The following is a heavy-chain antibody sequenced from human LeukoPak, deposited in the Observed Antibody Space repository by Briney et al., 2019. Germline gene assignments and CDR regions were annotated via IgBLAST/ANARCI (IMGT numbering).Heavy chain of an antibody. D-gene: IGHD6-13*01. CDR1: GYTFTSYY. J-gene: IGHJ1*01. CDR3: ARVGVSGRIAAAGTHFQH. V-gene: IGHV1-46*01. CDR2: INPSGGST. Sequence: ASVKVSCKASGYTFTSYYMHWVRQAPGQGLEWMGIINPSGGSTSYAQKFQGRVTMTRDASTSTVYMELSSLRSEDTAVYYCARVGVSGRIAAAGTHFQHWGQGTLSPSPQ.